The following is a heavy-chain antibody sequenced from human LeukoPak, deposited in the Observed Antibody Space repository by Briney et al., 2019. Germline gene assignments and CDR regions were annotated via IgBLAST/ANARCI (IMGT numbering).Heavy chain of an antibody. D-gene: IGHD3-16*01. V-gene: IGHV3-21*01. Sequence: GGSLRLTCAASGFTFSSYSMNWVRQAPGKGLGWVSYISTSGSYIYYAGSVKGRFTISRDNAKNSLYLQMSSLRVEDTAVYYCARDRDYAFDYWGQGTLVTVSS. CDR2: ISTSGSYI. CDR3: ARDRDYAFDY. CDR1: GFTFSSYS. J-gene: IGHJ4*02.